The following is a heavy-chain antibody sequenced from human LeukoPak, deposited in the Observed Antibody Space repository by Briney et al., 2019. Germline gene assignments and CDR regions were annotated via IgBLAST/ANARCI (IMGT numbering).Heavy chain of an antibody. J-gene: IGHJ5*02. CDR1: GFVFSDYY. CDR2: ISESGDSS. CDR3: AREATVGWFDP. V-gene: IGHV3-11*01. D-gene: IGHD4-17*01. Sequence: PGGSLRLSCRASGFVFSDYYMTWIRQAPGKGLEWVSHISESGDSSDYADSVKGRFTISRDNSKNTLYLQMNSLRAEDTAVYYCAREATVGWFDPWGQGTLVTVSS.